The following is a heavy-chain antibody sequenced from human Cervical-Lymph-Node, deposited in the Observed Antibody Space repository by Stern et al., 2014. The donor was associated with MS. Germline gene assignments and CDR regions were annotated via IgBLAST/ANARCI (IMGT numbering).Heavy chain of an antibody. CDR3: TTVAVASSVDY. CDR1: GFTFSDAW. CDR2: IKSKTEGGTT. V-gene: IGHV3-15*01. D-gene: IGHD5-12*01. J-gene: IGHJ4*02. Sequence: EAQLVQSGGGLVKLGGSLRLSCAASGFTFSDAWMSWVRQAPGKGLEWVGRIKSKTEGGTTDYAAPVRGRFTISRDDSKDTLYLQMNSLKTEDTAVYYCTTVAVASSVDYWGQGTLVTVSS.